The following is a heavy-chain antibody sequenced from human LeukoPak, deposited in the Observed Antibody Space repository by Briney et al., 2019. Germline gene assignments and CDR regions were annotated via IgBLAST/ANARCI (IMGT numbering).Heavy chain of an antibody. CDR2: ISAYNSNT. CDR3: ARVGDILTGYYPLGY. D-gene: IGHD3-9*01. V-gene: IGHV1-18*01. Sequence: ASVKVSCKASGYTFTSYGISWVRQAPGQGLEWMGWISAYNSNTNYAQKPQGRVTMTTDTSTSTAYMELRSLRSDDTAVYYCARVGDILTGYYPLGYWGQGTLVTVSS. CDR1: GYTFTSYG. J-gene: IGHJ4*02.